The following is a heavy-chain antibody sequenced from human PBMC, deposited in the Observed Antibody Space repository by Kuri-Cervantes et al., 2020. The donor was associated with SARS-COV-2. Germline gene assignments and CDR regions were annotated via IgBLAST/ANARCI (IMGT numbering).Heavy chain of an antibody. J-gene: IGHJ6*03. D-gene: IGHD2/OR15-2a*01. CDR2: INPNSGGT. CDR1: GYTFTGYY. CDR3: ARDGQPIHPCNSGVCYYYYYYMDA. Sequence: ASVKVSCKASGYTFTGYYMHWVRQAPGQGLEWMGWINPNSGGTNYAQKFQGWVTMTRDTSISTVYMELTRLRSDDTAVYYCARDGQPIHPCNSGVCYYYYYYMDAWGKGTTVTVSS. V-gene: IGHV1-2*04.